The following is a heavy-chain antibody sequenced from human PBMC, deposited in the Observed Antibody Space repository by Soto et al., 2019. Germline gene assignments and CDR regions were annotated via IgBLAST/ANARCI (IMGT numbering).Heavy chain of an antibody. CDR2: ISGSGGST. CDR1: GFRFSNYA. J-gene: IGHJ5*02. Sequence: EVQLLESGGGLVQPGGSLRLSCAASGFRFSNYAMSWVRQAPGKGLEWVSGISGSGGSTYYADSVKGRFTISRDNSKNTLYLQMNSVRAEDGAVYYCAGQWLVHWGQGALVTVAS. V-gene: IGHV3-23*01. CDR3: AGQWLVH.